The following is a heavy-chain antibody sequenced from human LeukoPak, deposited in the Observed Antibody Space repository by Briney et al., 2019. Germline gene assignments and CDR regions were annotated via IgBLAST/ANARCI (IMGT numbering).Heavy chain of an antibody. CDR3: ARDTAGYYDSSGYPYYFDY. V-gene: IGHV4-59*01. J-gene: IGHJ4*02. CDR2: IYYSGST. Sequence: PSETLSLTCTVSGGSISSYYWSWIRQPPGTGLEWIGYIYYSGSTNYNPSLKSRVTISVDTSKNQFSLKLSSVTAADTAVYYCARDTAGYYDSSGYPYYFDYWGQGTLVTVSS. CDR1: GGSISSYY. D-gene: IGHD3-22*01.